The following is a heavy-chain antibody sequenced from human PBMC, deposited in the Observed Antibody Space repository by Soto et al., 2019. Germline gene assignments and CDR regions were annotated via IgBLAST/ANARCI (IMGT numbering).Heavy chain of an antibody. V-gene: IGHV3-11*06. Sequence: GGSLRLSCPTSGFPFSNYYMSWIRQAPGKGLEWLSYISPKSTSRNYADSVKGRFTISRDNTKSSLYLQMNSLGVEDTAVYYCVRGGGGGLFEHWGQGVLVTVSS. D-gene: IGHD2-21*01. CDR3: VRGGGGGLFEH. CDR2: ISPKSTSR. CDR1: GFPFSNYY. J-gene: IGHJ4*02.